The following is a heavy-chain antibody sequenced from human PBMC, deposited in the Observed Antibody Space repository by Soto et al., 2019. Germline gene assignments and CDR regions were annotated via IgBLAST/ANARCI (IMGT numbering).Heavy chain of an antibody. CDR1: GFTFSSYD. V-gene: IGHV3-13*01. J-gene: IGHJ4*02. CDR2: IGTAGDT. Sequence: PGGSLRLSCAASGFTFSSYDMHWFRQATGKGLEWVSAIGTAGDTYYPGSVKGRFTISRENAKNSLYLQMNSLRAGDTAVYYCARAGGEVGATEYYFDYWGQGTLVTVSS. CDR3: ARAGGEVGATEYYFDY. D-gene: IGHD1-26*01.